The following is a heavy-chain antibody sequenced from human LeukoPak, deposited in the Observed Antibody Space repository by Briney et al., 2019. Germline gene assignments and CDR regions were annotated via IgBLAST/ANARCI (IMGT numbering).Heavy chain of an antibody. CDR1: GLTFSSYG. CDR3: ATHDPPGRYFDWLLYYVLAY. D-gene: IGHD3-9*01. J-gene: IGHJ4*02. Sequence: GGSLRLSCAASGLTFSSYGMHWVRQAPGKGLEWVAVIWYDGSSKYYADSVKGRFTISRDNSKNTLYLQMNSLRAEDTAVYYCATHDPPGRYFDWLLYYVLAYWGQGTLVTVSS. V-gene: IGHV3-33*01. CDR2: IWYDGSSK.